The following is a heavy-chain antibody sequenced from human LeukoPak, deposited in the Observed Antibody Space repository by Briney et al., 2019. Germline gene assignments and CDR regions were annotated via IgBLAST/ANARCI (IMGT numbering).Heavy chain of an antibody. V-gene: IGHV3-23*01. CDR3: ARDLDRYCSSSSCYQMDV. CDR2: ISGSGGST. Sequence: GGSLRLSCAASGFTFSSYGMSWVRQAPGKGLEWVSAISGSGGSTYCADSVKGRFTISRDNSKNTLYLQMNSLRAEDTAVYYCARDLDRYCSSSSCYQMDVWGKGTTVTVSS. D-gene: IGHD2-2*01. J-gene: IGHJ6*04. CDR1: GFTFSSYG.